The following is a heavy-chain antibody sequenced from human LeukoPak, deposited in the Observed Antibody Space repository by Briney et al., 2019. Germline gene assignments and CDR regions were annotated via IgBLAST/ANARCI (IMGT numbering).Heavy chain of an antibody. D-gene: IGHD3-22*01. V-gene: IGHV4-39*07. J-gene: IGHJ3*02. Sequence: PSETLSLTCTVSGGSISSSSYYWGWIRQPPGKGLEWIGSIYYSGSTYYNPSLKSRVTISVDTSKNQFSLKLISVTVADTAVYYFARGGYFIGDASDIWGQGTMVTVSS. CDR2: IYYSGST. CDR1: GGSISSSSYY. CDR3: ARGGYFIGDASDI.